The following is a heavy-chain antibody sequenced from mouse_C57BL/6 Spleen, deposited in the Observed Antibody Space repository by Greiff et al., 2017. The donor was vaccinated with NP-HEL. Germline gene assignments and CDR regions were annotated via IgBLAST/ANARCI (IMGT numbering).Heavy chain of an antibody. J-gene: IGHJ4*01. CDR1: GYTFTTYP. CDR2: FHPYNDDT. V-gene: IGHV1-47*01. CDR3: ARGSSTPYYAMDY. D-gene: IGHD1-1*01. Sequence: VKLVESGAELVKPGASVKMSCKASGYTFTTYPIEWMKQNHGKSLEWIGNFHPYNDDTKYNEKFKGKATLTVEKSSSTVYLELSRLTSDDSAVYYCARGSSTPYYAMDYWGQGTSVTVSS.